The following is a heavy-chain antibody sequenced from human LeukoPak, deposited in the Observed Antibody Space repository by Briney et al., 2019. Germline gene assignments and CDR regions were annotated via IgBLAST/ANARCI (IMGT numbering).Heavy chain of an antibody. V-gene: IGHV3-64*05. Sequence: PVGSLRLSCAASGFTFSSYAMHWVRQAPGKGLEYVSAISSNGGSTYYADSVKGRFTISRDNSKNTLYFQMSARRAQDTAVYYCVRGRGGELVTYFFDYWGQGTLVTVSS. D-gene: IGHD1-7*01. J-gene: IGHJ4*02. CDR1: GFTFSSYA. CDR2: ISSNGGST. CDR3: VRGRGGELVTYFFDY.